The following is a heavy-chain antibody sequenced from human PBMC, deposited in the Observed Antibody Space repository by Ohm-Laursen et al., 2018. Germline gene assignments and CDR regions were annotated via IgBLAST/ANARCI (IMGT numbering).Heavy chain of an antibody. CDR1: GFSFSSYT. J-gene: IGHJ4*02. V-gene: IGHV3-23*01. Sequence: SLRLSCAASGFSFSSYTMNWVCQAPGKGLAWVSAISGSGDSTQHADSVKGRFTISRDNSKNTLYLQMNSLKAEDTAVYYCARRVAYDRGEFDYWGLGTLVTVSS. D-gene: IGHD5-12*01. CDR2: ISGSGDST. CDR3: ARRVAYDRGEFDY.